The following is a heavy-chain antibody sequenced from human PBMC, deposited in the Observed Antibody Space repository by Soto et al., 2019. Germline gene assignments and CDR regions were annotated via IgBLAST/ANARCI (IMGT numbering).Heavy chain of an antibody. CDR2: ISGHNGNK. V-gene: IGHV1-18*01. J-gene: IGHJ5*01. CDR1: GYTFTSYG. CDR3: ARDLGQQLFDS. Sequence: QVQLVQSGAEVKKPGASVKVSCKASGYTFTSYGISWVRQAPGQGLEWMGWISGHNGNKKYAQKLQGRVSMTTDTATSTAYMELRSLRSDDTAVYYCARDLGQQLFDSWGQGTLVTVSS. D-gene: IGHD6-13*01.